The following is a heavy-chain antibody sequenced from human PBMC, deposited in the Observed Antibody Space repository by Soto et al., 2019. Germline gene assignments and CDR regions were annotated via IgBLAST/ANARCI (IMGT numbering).Heavy chain of an antibody. D-gene: IGHD6-19*01. CDR3: ARLISVAGTDYYYYYGMDV. CDR1: GGSISSSNW. J-gene: IGHJ6*02. V-gene: IGHV4-4*02. Sequence: SETLSLTCAVSGGSISSSNWWSCVRQPPGKGLEWIGEIYHSGSTNYNPSLKSRVTISVDKSKNQFSLKLSSVTAADTAVYYCARLISVAGTDYYYYYGMDVWGQGTTVTVSS. CDR2: IYHSGST.